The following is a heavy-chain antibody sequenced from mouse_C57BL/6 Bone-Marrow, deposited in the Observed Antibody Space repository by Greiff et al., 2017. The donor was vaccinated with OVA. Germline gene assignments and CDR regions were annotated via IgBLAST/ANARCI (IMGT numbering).Heavy chain of an antibody. CDR2: IHPNSGST. D-gene: IGHD2-3*01. Sequence: QVQLQQPGAELVKPGASVKLSCKASGYTFTSYWMHWVKQRPGQGLEWIGMIHPNSGSTNSNEKFKSKATLTVDKSSSTAYMQLSSLSSQASAVSDCARYEGYSGVARYFDVWGTGTTVTVSS. CDR1: GYTFTSYW. CDR3: ARYEGYSGVARYFDV. J-gene: IGHJ1*03. V-gene: IGHV1-64*01.